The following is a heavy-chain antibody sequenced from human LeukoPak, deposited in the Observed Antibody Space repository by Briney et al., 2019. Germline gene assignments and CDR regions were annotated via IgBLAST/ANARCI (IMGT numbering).Heavy chain of an antibody. CDR2: IYTSGST. V-gene: IGHV4-61*02. CDR3: ATLALRYSGSYGEDY. Sequence: SETLSLTCTVSGGSISSGSYYWSWIRQPAGKGLEWIGRIYTSGSTYYNPSLKSRVTISVDTSKNQFSLKLSSVTAADTAVYYCATLALRYSGSYGEDYWGQGTLVTVSS. D-gene: IGHD1-26*01. CDR1: GGSISSGSYY. J-gene: IGHJ4*02.